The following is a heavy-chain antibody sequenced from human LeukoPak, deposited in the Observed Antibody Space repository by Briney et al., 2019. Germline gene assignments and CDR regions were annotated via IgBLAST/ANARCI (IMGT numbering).Heavy chain of an antibody. J-gene: IGHJ4*02. CDR3: ARASHYSSSSGVYFDY. V-gene: IGHV4-34*01. D-gene: IGHD6-6*01. CDR2: INHSGST. CDR1: GESFSDYY. Sequence: KASETLSLTCAVYGESFSDYYWSWIRQPPGKGLQWIGEINHSGSTNYNPSLKSRVTISVDTSKNQFSLKLSSVTAADTAVYFCARASHYSSSSGVYFDYWGQGTLVSVSS.